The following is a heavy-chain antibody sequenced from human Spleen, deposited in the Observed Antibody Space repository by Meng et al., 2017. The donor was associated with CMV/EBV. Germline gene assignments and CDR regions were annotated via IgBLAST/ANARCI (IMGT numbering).Heavy chain of an antibody. CDR3: AKSLSSNWYAFGY. CDR1: GFTFSNYG. CDR2: IRYDGSNK. J-gene: IGHJ4*02. V-gene: IGHV3-30*02. D-gene: IGHD6-13*01. Sequence: GESLKISCAASGFTFSNYGMHWVRQAPGKGLEWVAFIRYDGSNKYYADSVKGRFTISRDNSKNTLYLQMNSLRAEDTAVYYCAKSLSSNWYAFGYWGQGTLVTVSS.